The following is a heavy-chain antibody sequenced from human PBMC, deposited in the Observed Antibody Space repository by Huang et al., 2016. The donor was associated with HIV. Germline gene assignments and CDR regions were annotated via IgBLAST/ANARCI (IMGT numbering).Heavy chain of an antibody. CDR3: ARDGSADCGWGWFDP. V-gene: IGHV1-2*02. D-gene: IGHD2-21*01. CDR1: GYTFTDYH. Sequence: QMQLVQSGAEVKKPGASVKVSCKASGYTFTDYHMHWVRQAPGQGLEWLGRINPSGAGTKYAQKCQGSVTRTSDTAINIAFMELNRLTSDDTAVYFCARDGSADCGWGWFDPWGQGTLVTVSS. J-gene: IGHJ5*02. CDR2: INPSGAGT.